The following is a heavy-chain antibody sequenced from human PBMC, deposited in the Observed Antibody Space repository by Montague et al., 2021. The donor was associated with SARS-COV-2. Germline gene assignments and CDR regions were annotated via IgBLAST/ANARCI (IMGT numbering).Heavy chain of an antibody. CDR2: IDWDDDK. CDR3: ARETGTTVSLDY. D-gene: IGHD1-7*01. CDR1: GFSLSTSGMC. J-gene: IGHJ4*02. Sequence: PALVKPTQTPTLTCTFSGFSLSTSGMCVSWIRQPPGKALEWLARIDWDDDKYYSTSLKTRLTISKGTSKNQVVLTMTNMDPVDTATYYCARETGTTVSLDYWGQGTLVTVSS. V-gene: IGHV2-70*11.